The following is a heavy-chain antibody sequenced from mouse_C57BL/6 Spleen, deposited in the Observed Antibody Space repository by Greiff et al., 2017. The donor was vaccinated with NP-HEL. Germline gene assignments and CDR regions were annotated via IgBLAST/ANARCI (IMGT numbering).Heavy chain of an antibody. V-gene: IGHV1-52*01. CDR1: GYTFTSYW. J-gene: IGHJ1*03. D-gene: IGHD1-1*01. CDR2: IDPSDSET. Sequence: VQLQQPGAELVRPGSSVKLSCKASGYTFTSYWMHWVKQRPIQGLEWIGNIDPSDSETHYNQKFKDKATLTVDKSSSTAYMQLSSLTSEDSAVYYCAEDYYGGLDVWGTGTTVTVSS. CDR3: AEDYYGGLDV.